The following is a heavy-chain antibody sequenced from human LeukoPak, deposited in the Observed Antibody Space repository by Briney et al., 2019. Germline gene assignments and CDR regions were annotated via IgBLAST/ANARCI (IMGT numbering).Heavy chain of an antibody. CDR1: GGAFSGYY. CDR2: INHSGST. D-gene: IGHD4-17*01. CDR3: ARDYGVHFDY. Sequence: PSETLSLTCAVSGGAFSGYYWSWIRQPPGKGLEWIGEINHSGSTNYNPSLKSRVTMSVDTSKNQFSLKLSSVTAADTAVYYCARDYGVHFDYWGQGILVTVSS. V-gene: IGHV4-34*01. J-gene: IGHJ4*02.